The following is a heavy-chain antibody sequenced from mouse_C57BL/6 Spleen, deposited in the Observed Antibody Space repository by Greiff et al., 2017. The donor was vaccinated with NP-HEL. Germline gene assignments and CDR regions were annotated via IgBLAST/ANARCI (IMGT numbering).Heavy chain of an antibody. D-gene: IGHD2-5*01. CDR2: FYPGSGSI. CDR3: ARHEEGGFGYSNYDYFDY. CDR1: GYTFTEYT. Sequence: VQLQESGAELVKPGASVKLSCKASGYTFTEYTIHWVKQRSGQGLEWIGWFYPGSGSIKYNEKFKDKATLTADKSSSTVYMELSRLTSEDSAVYFCARHEEGGFGYSNYDYFDYWGQGTTLTVSS. J-gene: IGHJ2*01. V-gene: IGHV1-62-2*01.